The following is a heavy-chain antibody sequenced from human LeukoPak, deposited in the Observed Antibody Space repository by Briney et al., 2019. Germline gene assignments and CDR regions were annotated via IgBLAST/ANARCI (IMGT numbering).Heavy chain of an antibody. Sequence: ASVTVSCKASGYTFAAFHIHWVRQAPGQGLEWLGWSNPNGGGTIYAPKFQGRVTMTRDTSITTGCLELNSLRSDDTAVYYCPRSHDYTNYVAPWGQGTLVTVSS. J-gene: IGHJ5*02. V-gene: IGHV1-2*02. D-gene: IGHD4-11*01. CDR2: SNPNGGGT. CDR3: PRSHDYTNYVAP. CDR1: GYTFAAFH.